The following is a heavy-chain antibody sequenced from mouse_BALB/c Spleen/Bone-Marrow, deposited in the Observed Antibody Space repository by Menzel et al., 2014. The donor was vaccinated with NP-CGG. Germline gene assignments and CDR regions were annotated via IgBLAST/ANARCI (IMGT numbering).Heavy chain of an antibody. V-gene: IGHV5-6*01. CDR2: ISSGGSYT. D-gene: IGHD2-4*01. CDR1: GFTFSSYG. CDR3: ARQTYYDYDGYFDY. Sequence: EVQLVESGGDLVKPGGSLKLSCAASGFTFSSYGMSWVRQTPDKRLEWVATISSGGSYTYYPDSVKGRFTISRDNAKNTLYLQMSSLKSEDTAMCYCARQTYYDYDGYFDYWGQGTTLTVSS. J-gene: IGHJ2*01.